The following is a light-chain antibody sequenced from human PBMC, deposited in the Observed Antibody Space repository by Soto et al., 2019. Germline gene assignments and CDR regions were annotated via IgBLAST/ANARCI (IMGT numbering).Light chain of an antibody. CDR1: QSVSSNF. J-gene: IGKJ1*01. V-gene: IGKV3-20*01. CDR2: AAT. CDR3: QHYGSSPPWT. Sequence: EIVLTQSPGTLSLSPGERATLSCRASQSVSSNFLAWSQQKSGQAPRLLLYAATRRATGIPDRFSGSGSGTDFTLTISRLEPEDFAVYYCQHYGSSPPWTFGQGTKVEIQ.